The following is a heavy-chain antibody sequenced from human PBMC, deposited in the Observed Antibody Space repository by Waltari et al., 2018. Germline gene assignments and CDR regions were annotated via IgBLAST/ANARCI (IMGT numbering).Heavy chain of an antibody. CDR1: GFTFSGYC. D-gene: IGHD2-2*01. CDR2: MNSDGSNR. V-gene: IGHV3-74*01. J-gene: IGHJ4*02. CDR3: ARGIVRYCDITSCPTFEY. Sequence: EVQLVESGGGLVQPGGSLRLSCAASGFTFSGYCMHWVRQAPGEGLVWGSQMNSDGSNRTYAESGRGRFTISRDNAENTLYLQMNSLRAEDTAVYYCARGIVRYCDITSCPTFEYWGQGTLVTVSS.